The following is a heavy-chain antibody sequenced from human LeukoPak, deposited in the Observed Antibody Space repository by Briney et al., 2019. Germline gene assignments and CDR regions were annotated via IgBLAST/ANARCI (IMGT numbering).Heavy chain of an antibody. Sequence: SETLSLTCTVFGGSISSGDYYWSWIRQPPGKGLEWIGYIYYSGSTYYNPSLKSRVTISVDTSKNQFSLKLNSVTAADTAVYYCARGDSSGYYELLDYWGRGTLVTVSS. CDR3: ARGDSSGYYELLDY. CDR1: GGSISSGDYY. J-gene: IGHJ4*02. CDR2: IYYSGST. V-gene: IGHV4-30-4*08. D-gene: IGHD3-22*01.